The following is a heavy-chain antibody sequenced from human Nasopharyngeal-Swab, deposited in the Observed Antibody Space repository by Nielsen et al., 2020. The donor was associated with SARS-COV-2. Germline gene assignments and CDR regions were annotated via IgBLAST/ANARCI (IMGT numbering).Heavy chain of an antibody. CDR1: GFTFSTYG. V-gene: IGHV3-7*01. CDR3: ATDGYSFGYDRGY. CDR2: IKQDGSEK. D-gene: IGHD4-11*01. Sequence: GGSLRLSCATSGFTFSTYGMTWVRQAPGKGLEGVANIKQDGSEKYYIDSVKGRFTISRDNAKSSLFLEMNSLRVEDTALYYCATDGYSFGYDRGYWGQGTLVIVSS. J-gene: IGHJ4*02.